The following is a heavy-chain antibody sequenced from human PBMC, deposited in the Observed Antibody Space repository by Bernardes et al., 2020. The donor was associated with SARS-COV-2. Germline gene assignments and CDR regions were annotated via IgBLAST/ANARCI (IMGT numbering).Heavy chain of an antibody. CDR1: GASLNTRNFY. V-gene: IGHV4-39*01. CDR3: ARQVIIHRAFDY. CDR2: ISDSGPA. J-gene: IGHJ4*01. D-gene: IGHD2-21*01. Sequence: SVTLTLTCSVSGASLNTRNFYWAWIRQPKGKGLESIGSISDSGPAYYNPSLTSRATISIDTSKNQFSLTLTSMTAAGTAVYYCARQVIIHRAFDYWGHGALVTASS.